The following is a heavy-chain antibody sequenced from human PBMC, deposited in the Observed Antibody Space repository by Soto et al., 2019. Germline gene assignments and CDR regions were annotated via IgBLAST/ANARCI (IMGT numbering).Heavy chain of an antibody. CDR3: ARGGDFDWLSNYYFDY. Sequence: QLQLQESGSGLVKPSQTLSLTCAVSGGSISSGGYSWSWIRQPPGKGLGWIGYIYHSGSTYYNPSLKSRVTISVDRSKNQFSLKLSSVTAADTAVYYCARGGDFDWLSNYYFDYWGQGTLVTVSS. V-gene: IGHV4-30-2*01. J-gene: IGHJ4*02. D-gene: IGHD3-9*01. CDR1: GGSISSGGYS. CDR2: IYHSGST.